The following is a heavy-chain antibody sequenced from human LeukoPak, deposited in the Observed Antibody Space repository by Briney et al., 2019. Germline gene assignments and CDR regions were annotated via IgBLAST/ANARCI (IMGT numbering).Heavy chain of an antibody. D-gene: IGHD1-7*01. CDR2: ISSSSSYI. J-gene: IGHJ3*02. Sequence: PGGSLRLSCAASGFTFSSYSMNWVRQAPGKGLEWVSSISSSSSYIYYADSVKGRFTISRDNAKNSLYLQMNSLRAEDTAVYYCARGGTPDDAFDIWGQGTMVTVSS. V-gene: IGHV3-21*01. CDR1: GFTFSSYS. CDR3: ARGGTPDDAFDI.